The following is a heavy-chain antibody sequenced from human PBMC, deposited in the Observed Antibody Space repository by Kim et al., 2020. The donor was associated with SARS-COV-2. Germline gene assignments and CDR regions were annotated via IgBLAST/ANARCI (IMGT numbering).Heavy chain of an antibody. D-gene: IGHD3-10*01. CDR2: INEDGNEA. Sequence: GGSLRLSCVASGFIIRSYGMSWVRQPPGKGLEWVCNINEDGNEAYYADSVKGRFTISRDNSRNSLYLQMNSLRAEDTAVYYCMIDPGTYCGRETLVNFAS. CDR1: GFIIRSYG. V-gene: IGHV3-7*01. CDR3: MIDPGTY. J-gene: IGHJ4*01.